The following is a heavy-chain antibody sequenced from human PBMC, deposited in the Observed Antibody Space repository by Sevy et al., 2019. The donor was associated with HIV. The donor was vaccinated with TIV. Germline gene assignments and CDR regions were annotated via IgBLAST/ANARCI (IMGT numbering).Heavy chain of an antibody. CDR2: ISALNGDT. J-gene: IGHJ4*02. Sequence: GESLKISCKASGYTFSSYRITWVRQAPGQGPEWIGWISALNGDTNYAQKLQGRVTMTADTSTSTVYMDLRSLRSDDTAVYYCARAYCSGGRCYSLAYWGQGTLVTVSS. V-gene: IGHV1-18*01. CDR3: ARAYCSGGRCYSLAY. D-gene: IGHD2-15*01. CDR1: GYTFSSYR.